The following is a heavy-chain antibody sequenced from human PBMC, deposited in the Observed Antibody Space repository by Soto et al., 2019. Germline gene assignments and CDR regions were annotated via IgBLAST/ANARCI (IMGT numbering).Heavy chain of an antibody. CDR2: IHTGGST. V-gene: IGHV3-66*01. CDR1: GFNVSTNY. Sequence: GGSLRLSCAASGFNVSTNYINWVRQAPGKGLEWVSVIHTGGSTFYADSVKGRFTISRDNSKNTVNLQMNNLRVEDTAVYYCARGLWDLDFFDYWGQGTLVTVSS. J-gene: IGHJ4*02. D-gene: IGHD1-26*01. CDR3: ARGLWDLDFFDY.